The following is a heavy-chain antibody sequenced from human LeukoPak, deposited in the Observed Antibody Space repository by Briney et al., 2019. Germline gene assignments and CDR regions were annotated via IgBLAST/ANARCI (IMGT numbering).Heavy chain of an antibody. D-gene: IGHD4-23*01. CDR3: ARGRPHGNDY. J-gene: IGHJ4*02. V-gene: IGHV3-74*01. CDR2: IASDGSST. Sequence: GGSLRLSCAASGFTFSSYWMNWVRQAPGKGLVWVSRIASDGSSTTYADSVKGRFSISRDNAKNTLYLQMTSLRVEDTAVYYCARGRPHGNDYWGQGTLVTVSS. CDR1: GFTFSSYW.